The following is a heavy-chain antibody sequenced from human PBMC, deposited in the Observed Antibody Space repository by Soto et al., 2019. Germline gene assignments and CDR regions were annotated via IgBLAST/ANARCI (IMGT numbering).Heavy chain of an antibody. CDR3: ARAGGITGTPFYP. V-gene: IGHV4-59*01. D-gene: IGHD1-20*01. CDR1: GGSISSYY. J-gene: IGHJ5*02. Sequence: SETLSLTCTVSGGSISSYYWSWIRQPPGKGLEWIGYIYYSGSTNYNPSLKSRVTISVDTSKNQFSLKLSSVTAADTAVYYCARAGGITGTPFYPWGQGTLVTASA. CDR2: IYYSGST.